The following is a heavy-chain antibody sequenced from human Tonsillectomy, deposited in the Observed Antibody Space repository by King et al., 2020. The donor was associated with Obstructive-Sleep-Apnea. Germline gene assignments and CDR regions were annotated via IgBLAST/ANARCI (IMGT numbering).Heavy chain of an antibody. J-gene: IGHJ3*02. CDR2: IYDSGGT. V-gene: IGHV4-59*01. CDR1: GGSMTSYH. Sequence: VQLQESGPGLVKPSETLSLTCTVSGGSMTSYHWSWIRQPPGKGLDWIGYIYDSGGTNYNPSLKSRVTISVDTSKNRFSLNLGSVTAADTAVYYCASVNYFDTSAHMLDIWGQGTMVTVSS. D-gene: IGHD3-22*01. CDR3: ASVNYFDTSAHMLDI.